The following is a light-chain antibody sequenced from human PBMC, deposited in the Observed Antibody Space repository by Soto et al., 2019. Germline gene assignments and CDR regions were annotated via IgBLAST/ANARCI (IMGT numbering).Light chain of an antibody. Sequence: EIVMTQSPATLSVSPGERATLSCRASQSIGNYLAWYQQKPGQAPRLLIYGASSRAPGIPDRFSGSGSGTDFTLTITPLEPEDFAVYFCQQYGSSPITFGQGTRLE. CDR3: QQYGSSPIT. J-gene: IGKJ5*01. V-gene: IGKV3-20*01. CDR2: GAS. CDR1: QSIGNY.